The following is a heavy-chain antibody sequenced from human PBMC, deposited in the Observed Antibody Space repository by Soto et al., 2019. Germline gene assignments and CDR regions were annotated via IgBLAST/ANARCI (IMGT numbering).Heavy chain of an antibody. J-gene: IGHJ6*02. CDR3: ASSAGLDHLLNYYGLNV. CDR1: GDTFTSTA. CDR2: IIPVLGTP. D-gene: IGHD6-13*01. Sequence: QVHLVQSSAEVKKPGSSVKVSCKASGDTFTSTAFSWVRQDPGQGLEWMGGIIPVLGTPNYAQKFQARVTITADASTTTVHMEMSSLRSDDTAVYYCASSAGLDHLLNYYGLNVWGQGTTVTVSS. V-gene: IGHV1-69*01.